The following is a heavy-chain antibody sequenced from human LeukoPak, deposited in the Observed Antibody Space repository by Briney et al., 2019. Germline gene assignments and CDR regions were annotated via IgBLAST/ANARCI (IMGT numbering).Heavy chain of an antibody. J-gene: IGHJ4*02. CDR3: ARGPNSNWSGLDF. Sequence: GGSLRLSCAASGFTFDDYAMHWVRQAPGKGLEWVSGISWNSGSIGYADSVKGRFTVSRDNAKNTLYLQVNNLRAEDTAVYYCARGPNSNWSGLDFWGQGTLVTVSS. CDR1: GFTFDDYA. CDR2: ISWNSGSI. D-gene: IGHD6-6*01. V-gene: IGHV3-9*01.